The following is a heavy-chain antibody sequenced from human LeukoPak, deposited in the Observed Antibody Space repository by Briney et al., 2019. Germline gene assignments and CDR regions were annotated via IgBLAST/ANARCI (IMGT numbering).Heavy chain of an antibody. J-gene: IGHJ3*02. CDR3: ARDRLYSAFDI. V-gene: IGHV3-23*01. CDR2: IIGNGRDI. Sequence: PGGSLRLSCAASGFSFSIYAMNWVRQAPGKGLEWVSLIIGNGRDIRYADSVKGRFTISRDNSKNILYLQMNSLRAEDTAVYFCARDRLYSAFDIWGQGTMVTVSS. CDR1: GFSFSIYA. D-gene: IGHD2-21*01.